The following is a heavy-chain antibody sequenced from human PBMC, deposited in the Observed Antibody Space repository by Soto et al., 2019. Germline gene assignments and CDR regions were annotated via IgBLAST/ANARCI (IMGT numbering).Heavy chain of an antibody. D-gene: IGHD5-18*01. V-gene: IGHV3-30*18. J-gene: IGHJ6*02. Sequence: QVQLVESGGGVVQPGRSLRLSCAASGFTFSSYGMHWVRQAPGKGLEWVAVISYDGSNKYYADSVKGRFTISRDNSKNTLYLQMNSLRAEDTAVYYCAKVHDAGSDTAMGYYYYYGMDVWGQGTTVTVSS. CDR1: GFTFSSYG. CDR3: AKVHDAGSDTAMGYYYYYGMDV. CDR2: ISYDGSNK.